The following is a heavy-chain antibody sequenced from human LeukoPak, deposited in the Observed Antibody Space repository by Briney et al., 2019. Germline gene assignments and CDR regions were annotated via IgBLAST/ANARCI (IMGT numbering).Heavy chain of an antibody. V-gene: IGHV1-3*01. CDR2: INAGNGNT. CDR1: GYTFTSYA. D-gene: IGHD2-2*01. CDR3: ARVQSAYCSSSSCYGGYFDY. J-gene: IGHJ4*02. Sequence: AASVKVSCKASGYTFTSYAMHWERQAPGQRPEWMGWINAGNGNTKYSQKFQGRVTITRDTSASTAYMELSSLRPEDTAVYYCARVQSAYCSSSSCYGGYFDYWGQGTLVTVSS.